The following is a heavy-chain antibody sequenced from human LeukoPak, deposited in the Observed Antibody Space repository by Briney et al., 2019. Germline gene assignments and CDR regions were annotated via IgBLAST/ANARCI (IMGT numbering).Heavy chain of an antibody. J-gene: IGHJ4*02. V-gene: IGHV4-38-2*01. CDR1: GYSISSGYY. D-gene: IGHD1-26*01. CDR3: ARLYSGSHHDY. Sequence: PSETLSLTCAVSGYSISSGYYWAWIRQPPGKGLEWIGNIYHSGSTYYNPSLKSRVTISVDTSKDQFSLKLTSVTAADTAIYYCARLYSGSHHDYWGQETLVTVSS. CDR2: IYHSGST.